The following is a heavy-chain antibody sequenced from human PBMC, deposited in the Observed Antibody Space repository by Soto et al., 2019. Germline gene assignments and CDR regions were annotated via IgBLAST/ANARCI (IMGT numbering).Heavy chain of an antibody. J-gene: IGHJ4*02. CDR2: INHSGST. V-gene: IGHV4-34*01. CDR3: ARVGIQLWTHFDY. CDR1: GGSFSGYY. Sequence: SETLSLTCAVYGGSFSGYYWGWIRQPPGKGLEWIGEINHSGSTNYNPSLKSRVTISVDTSKNQFSLKLSSVTAADTAVYYCARVGIQLWTHFDYWGQGTLVTVSS. D-gene: IGHD5-18*01.